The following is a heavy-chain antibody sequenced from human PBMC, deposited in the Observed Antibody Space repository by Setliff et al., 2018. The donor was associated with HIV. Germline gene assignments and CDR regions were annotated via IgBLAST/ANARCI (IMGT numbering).Heavy chain of an antibody. Sequence: SETLSLTCTVSGGSISSNNYYWVWIRQPPGKGLEWIGSIYSRGRTYYNPSLKSRVTISVDTSKNQFSLKLSSVTAADTAVYYCARQAIFGYYDSSGYLDYWGQGTLVTVSS. CDR1: GGSISSNNYY. J-gene: IGHJ4*02. V-gene: IGHV4-39*01. CDR3: ARQAIFGYYDSSGYLDY. D-gene: IGHD3-22*01. CDR2: IYSRGRT.